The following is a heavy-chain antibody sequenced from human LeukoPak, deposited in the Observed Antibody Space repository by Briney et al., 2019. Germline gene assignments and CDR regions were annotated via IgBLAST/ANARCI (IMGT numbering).Heavy chain of an antibody. CDR2: VDPEDGET. CDR3: APDQNRRAGEGY. D-gene: IGHD7-27*01. J-gene: IGHJ4*02. Sequence: TVKISSKVSGYTFTDYYMHWEQQAPGKGLEWMGLVDPEDGETIYAEKLQGRVTITADTSTHTAYMELSSLRSEDPSVNYCAPDQNRRAGEGYWGQGTLVTVYS. CDR1: GYTFTDYY. V-gene: IGHV1-69-2*01.